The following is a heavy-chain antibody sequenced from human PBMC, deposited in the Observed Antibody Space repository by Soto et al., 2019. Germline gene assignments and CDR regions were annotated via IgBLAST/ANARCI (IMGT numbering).Heavy chain of an antibody. Sequence: ASVKVSCKASGYTFTRNAIHWVRQAPGQRLEWIGKIDAGNGNTKYSQKFQGRVTITRDTSASAAYMELSTLGSEDTSIYYCARHDHGTYTINGFDVWGQGTMVTVSS. V-gene: IGHV1-3*01. CDR3: ARHDHGTYTINGFDV. J-gene: IGHJ3*01. CDR2: IDAGNGNT. D-gene: IGHD1-1*01. CDR1: GYTFTRNA.